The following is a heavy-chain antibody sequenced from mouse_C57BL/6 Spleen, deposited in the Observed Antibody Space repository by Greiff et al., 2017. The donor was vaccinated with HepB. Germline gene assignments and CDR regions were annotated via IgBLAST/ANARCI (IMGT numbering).Heavy chain of an antibody. CDR3: ASLPPGTMEFAY. CDR2: IDPEDGET. J-gene: IGHJ3*01. Sequence: VHVKQSGAELVKPGASVKLSCTASGFNIKDYYMHWVKQRTEQGLEWIGRIDPEDGETKYAPKFQGKATITADTSSNTAYLQLSSLTSEDTAVYYCASLPPGTMEFAYWGQGTLVTVSA. V-gene: IGHV14-2*01. CDR1: GFNIKDYY. D-gene: IGHD4-1*01.